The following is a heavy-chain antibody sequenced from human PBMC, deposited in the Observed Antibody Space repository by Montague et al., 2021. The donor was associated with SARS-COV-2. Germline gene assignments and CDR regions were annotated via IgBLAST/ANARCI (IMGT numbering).Heavy chain of an antibody. D-gene: IGHD1-26*01. CDR1: GGSFSGYY. J-gene: IGHJ6*02. CDR3: ARSGEVDTESYYLEDYYCGMDV. CDR2: IYHSGST. Sequence: SETLSLTCTVSGGSFSGYYWSWIRQPPGKGLEWIGEIYHSGSTNXNPSLKSRVTISVDTSKNHFSLKLSSVTAADTAVYYCARSGEVDTESYYLEDYYCGMDVWGQGTTVTVSS. V-gene: IGHV4-34*01.